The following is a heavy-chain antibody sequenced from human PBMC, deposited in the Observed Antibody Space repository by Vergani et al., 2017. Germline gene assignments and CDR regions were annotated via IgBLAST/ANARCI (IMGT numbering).Heavy chain of an antibody. CDR3: AGLQIPKYQLLVGGWFDP. V-gene: IGHV1-18*01. CDR2: ISAYNGNT. Sequence: QVQLVQSGAEVKKPGASVKVSCKASGYTFTSYGISWVRQAPGQGLEWMGWISAYNGNTNYAQKLQGRVTMTTDTSTSTAYMELRSLRSDDTAVYYCAGLQIPKYQLLVGGWFDPWGQGTLVTVSS. J-gene: IGHJ5*02. D-gene: IGHD2-2*01. CDR1: GYTFTSYG.